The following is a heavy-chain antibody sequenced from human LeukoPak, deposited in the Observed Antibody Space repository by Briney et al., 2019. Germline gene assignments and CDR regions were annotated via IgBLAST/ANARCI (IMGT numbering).Heavy chain of an antibody. J-gene: IGHJ4*02. D-gene: IGHD3-22*01. Sequence: GESLKISCKGSGNSFTTYWIGWVRQLPGKGLEWMGIIYPGDSDTRYSPSFQGQVTISADKSISTAYLQWSSLKASDTAMYYCARANYYDSTPAVGYWGQGTLVTVSS. CDR2: IYPGDSDT. CDR3: ARANYYDSTPAVGY. V-gene: IGHV5-51*01. CDR1: GNSFTTYW.